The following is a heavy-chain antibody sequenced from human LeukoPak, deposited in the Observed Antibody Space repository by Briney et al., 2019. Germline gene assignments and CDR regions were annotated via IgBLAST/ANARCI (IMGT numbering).Heavy chain of an antibody. CDR2: IIPIFGTA. CDR1: GGTFSSYA. CDR3: ARQTVTTILQSYYYYYMDV. J-gene: IGHJ6*03. V-gene: IGHV1-69*05. D-gene: IGHD4-17*01. Sequence: GASVKVSCKASGGTFSSYAISWVRQAPGQGLEWMGGIIPIFGTAIYAQKFQGRVTITTDESTSTAYMELSSLRSEDTAVYYCARQTVTTILQSYYYYYMDVWGKGTTVTVSS.